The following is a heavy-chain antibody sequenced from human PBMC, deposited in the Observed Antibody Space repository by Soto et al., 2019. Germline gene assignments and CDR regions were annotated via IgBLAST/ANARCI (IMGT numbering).Heavy chain of an antibody. D-gene: IGHD5-12*01. V-gene: IGHV3-21*01. J-gene: IGHJ6*02. Sequence: GALRLSCAASGFTFSSYSMNWVRQAPGKGLEWVSSISSSSSYIYYADSVKGRFTISRDNAKNSLYLQMNSLRAEDTAVYYCARDRDGYNYYYYYGMDVWGQGTTVTVSS. CDR3: ARDRDGYNYYYYYGMDV. CDR2: ISSSSSYI. CDR1: GFTFSSYS.